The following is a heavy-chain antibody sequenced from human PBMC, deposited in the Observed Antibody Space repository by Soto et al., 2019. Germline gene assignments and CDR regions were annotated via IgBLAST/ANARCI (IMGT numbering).Heavy chain of an antibody. V-gene: IGHV4-59*01. D-gene: IGHD1-20*01. CDR3: ARGADNWNPLGAFDI. CDR2: IYYSGST. Sequence: QVQLQESGPGLVKPSETLSLTCTVSGGSISSYYWSWIRQPPGKGLEWIGYIYYSGSTNYNPSLKGRVTISVDTSKNQFSLKLSSVTAADTAVYYCARGADNWNPLGAFDIWGQGTMVTVSS. J-gene: IGHJ3*02. CDR1: GGSISSYY.